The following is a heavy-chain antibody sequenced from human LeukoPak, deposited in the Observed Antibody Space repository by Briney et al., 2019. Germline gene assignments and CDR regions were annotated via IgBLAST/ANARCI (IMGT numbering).Heavy chain of an antibody. J-gene: IGHJ4*02. Sequence: GGSLRLSRAASGFTFSSYSMNWVRQAPGKGLEWVSSISSSSSYIYYADSVKGRFTISRDYAKNSLYLQMNSLRAEDTVVYYCARELGYYYKSIGYWGQGTLVTVSS. CDR1: GFTFSSYS. D-gene: IGHD3-22*01. CDR2: ISSSSSYI. V-gene: IGHV3-21*01. CDR3: ARELGYYYKSIGY.